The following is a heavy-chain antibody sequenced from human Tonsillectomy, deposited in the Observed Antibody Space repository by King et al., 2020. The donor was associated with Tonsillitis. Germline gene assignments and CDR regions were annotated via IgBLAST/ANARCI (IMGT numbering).Heavy chain of an antibody. CDR1: GFSLSTTGVC. V-gene: IGHV2-5*02. CDR3: AHRTLFYDSSGYLFDY. D-gene: IGHD3-22*01. Sequence: TLKESGPTLVKPTQTLTLTCTFSGFSLSTTGVCVGWIRQPPGKALEWLALIYWDDDKRYSPSLKSRLTITKDTSKNQVVLTMTNMDPVDTATYYCAHRTLFYDSSGYLFDYWGQGTLVNVSS. CDR2: IYWDDDK. J-gene: IGHJ4*02.